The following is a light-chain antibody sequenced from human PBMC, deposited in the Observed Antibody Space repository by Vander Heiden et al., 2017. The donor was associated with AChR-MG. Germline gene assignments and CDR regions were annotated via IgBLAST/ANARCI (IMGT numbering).Light chain of an antibody. CDR3: FSYRSSNSWV. Sequence: QSALTQPASVSGSPGPSITISCTGTSSDVGGYNYVSWYQQHPGKAPKFMIFDVSNRPSGVSNRFSGSKSGNTASLTISGLQAEDEADYYCFSYRSSNSWVFGGGTKLTVL. CDR2: DVS. V-gene: IGLV2-14*03. J-gene: IGLJ3*02. CDR1: SSDVGGYNY.